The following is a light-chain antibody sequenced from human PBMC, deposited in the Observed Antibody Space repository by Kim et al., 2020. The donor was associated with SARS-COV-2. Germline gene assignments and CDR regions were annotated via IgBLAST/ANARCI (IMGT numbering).Light chain of an antibody. J-gene: IGLJ1*01. Sequence: QSALTQPASVSGSPGQSITISCTGTSSDVGGYNYVSWYQQNPGKAPKLMIYDVSKRPSGVSNRFSGSKSGNMASLTISGLQAEDEADYYCSSYTTSSTFAYVFGTGTKVTVL. V-gene: IGLV2-14*03. CDR2: DVS. CDR1: SSDVGGYNY. CDR3: SSYTTSSTFAYV.